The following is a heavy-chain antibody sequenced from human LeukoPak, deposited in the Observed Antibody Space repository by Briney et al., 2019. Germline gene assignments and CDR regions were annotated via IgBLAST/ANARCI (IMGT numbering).Heavy chain of an antibody. CDR2: ISSSSSYI. D-gene: IGHD5-24*01. V-gene: IGHV3-21*01. Sequence: GGSLRLSCAASGFTFSSYSMNWVRQAPGKGLEWVSSISSSSSYIYYADSVKGRFTISRDNAKNSLYLQMNSLRAEDTAVYYCAREPRAGDGYNYPDYWGQGTLVTVSS. CDR1: GFTFSSYS. J-gene: IGHJ4*02. CDR3: AREPRAGDGYNYPDY.